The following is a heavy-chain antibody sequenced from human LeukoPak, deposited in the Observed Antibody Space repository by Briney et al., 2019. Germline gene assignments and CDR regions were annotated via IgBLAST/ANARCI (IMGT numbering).Heavy chain of an antibody. D-gene: IGHD2-21*01. CDR1: GFTFRSHA. V-gene: IGHV3-23*01. CDR2: IYENGGTT. J-gene: IGHJ4*02. Sequence: RPGGSLRLSCVGSGFTFRSHAMSWVRQAPEKGLEFVSGIYENGGTTYYADSVKGRISISRDNSKNTLYLQMDSLRGEDTAVYYCAKDFRIGYSAHFDYWGQGALVTVSS. CDR3: AKDFRIGYSAHFDY.